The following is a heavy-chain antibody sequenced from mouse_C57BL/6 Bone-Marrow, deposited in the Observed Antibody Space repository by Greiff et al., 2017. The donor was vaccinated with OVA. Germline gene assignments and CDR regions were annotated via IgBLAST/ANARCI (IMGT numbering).Heavy chain of an antibody. Sequence: VQLLQPGAELVKPGASVKLSCKASGYTFTSYWMHWVKQRPGQGLEWIGLIHPNSGSTNYNEKFKSKATLTVDKSSSTAYMQLSSLTSEDSADYYGAGWGIVAYPYAMDYWGQGTSVTVSA. CDR2: IHPNSGST. CDR1: GYTFTSYW. CDR3: AGWGIVAYPYAMDY. D-gene: IGHD1-1*01. J-gene: IGHJ4*01. V-gene: IGHV1-64*01.